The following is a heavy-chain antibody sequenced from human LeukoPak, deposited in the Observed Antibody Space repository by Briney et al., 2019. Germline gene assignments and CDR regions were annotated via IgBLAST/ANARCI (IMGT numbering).Heavy chain of an antibody. V-gene: IGHV4-59*01. CDR2: IYYSGST. J-gene: IGHJ5*02. D-gene: IGHD2-2*01. CDR1: GGSISSYY. CDR3: ARGRGYCSSTSCYFGWFDP. Sequence: SETLSLTCTVSGGSISSYYWSWIRQPPGKGLEWIGYIYYSGSTNYNPSLKSRVTISVDTSKNQFSLKLSSVTAADTAVYYCARGRGYCSSTSCYFGWFDPWGQGTLVTVSS.